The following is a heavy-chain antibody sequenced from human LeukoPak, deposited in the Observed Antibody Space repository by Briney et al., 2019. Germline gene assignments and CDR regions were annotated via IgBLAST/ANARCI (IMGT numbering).Heavy chain of an antibody. CDR3: ARINFGYSSGWYTGHFDY. V-gene: IGHV4-59*01. J-gene: IGHJ4*02. D-gene: IGHD6-19*01. CDR1: GGSFSGYY. CDR2: IYYSGST. Sequence: ASETLSLTCAVYGGSFSGYYWSWIRQPPGKGLEWIGYIYYSGSTNYNPSLKSRVTISVDTSKNQFSLKLSSVTAADTAVYYCARINFGYSSGWYTGHFDYWGQGTLVTVSS.